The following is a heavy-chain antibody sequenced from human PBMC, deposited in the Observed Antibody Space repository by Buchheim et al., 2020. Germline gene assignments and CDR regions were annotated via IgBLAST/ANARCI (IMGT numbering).Heavy chain of an antibody. V-gene: IGHV3-30-3*01. CDR3: ARAYSNLDGDSYYYGLDV. Sequence: QVQLVESGGGVVQPGRSLRLSCAASGFTFSSYAMHWVRQAPGKGLEWVAVISYDGSNKYYADSVKGRFTIPRDNSMNTLFLQMNSLRAEDTAVYYCARAYSNLDGDSYYYGLDVWGQGTT. CDR1: GFTFSSYA. CDR2: ISYDGSNK. J-gene: IGHJ6*02. D-gene: IGHD4-11*01.